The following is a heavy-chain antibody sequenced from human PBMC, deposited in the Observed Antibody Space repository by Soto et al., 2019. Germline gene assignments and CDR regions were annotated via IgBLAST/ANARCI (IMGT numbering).Heavy chain of an antibody. J-gene: IGHJ4*02. CDR2: ISGSGGST. CDR1: GFTFSIFA. Sequence: GGSLRLSCAASGFTFSIFAMSWVRQSPGKGLEWVSTISGSGGSTYYADAVKGRFSISRDNSMGTLYLQMKSLRVEDTAIYYCAKEVSLGSTVDLGYWGQGTLVTVS. CDR3: AKEVSLGSTVDLGY. D-gene: IGHD7-27*01. V-gene: IGHV3-23*01.